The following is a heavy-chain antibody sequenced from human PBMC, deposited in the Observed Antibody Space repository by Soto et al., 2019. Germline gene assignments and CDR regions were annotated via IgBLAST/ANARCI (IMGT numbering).Heavy chain of an antibody. CDR1: GGTFSSYA. CDR3: ARDYPADYYYGMDV. J-gene: IGHJ6*02. V-gene: IGHV1-69*13. Sequence: GASVKVSCKASGGTFSSYAISWVRQAPGQGLEWMGGIIPIFGTANYAQKFQGRVTITADESTSTVYMELSSLRSEDTAVYYCARDYPADYYYGMDVWGQGTTVTASS. CDR2: IIPIFGTA.